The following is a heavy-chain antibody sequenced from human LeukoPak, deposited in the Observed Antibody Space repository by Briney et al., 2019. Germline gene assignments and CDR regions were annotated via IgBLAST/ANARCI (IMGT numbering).Heavy chain of an antibody. D-gene: IGHD2-15*01. Sequence: PSETLSLTCTVSGDSISSYYWSWLRQPPGKGLEWIGYIYYSGSTNYNPSLKSRVTISVDTSKNQFSLKLSSVTAADTAVYYCARRSLRGWWFDPWGQGTLVTVSS. CDR3: ARRSLRGWWFDP. CDR2: IYYSGST. V-gene: IGHV4-59*01. CDR1: GDSISSYY. J-gene: IGHJ5*02.